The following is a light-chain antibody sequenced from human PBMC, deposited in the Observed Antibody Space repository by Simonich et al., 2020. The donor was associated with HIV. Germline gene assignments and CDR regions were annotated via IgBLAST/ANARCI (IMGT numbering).Light chain of an antibody. J-gene: IGKJ3*01. CDR2: GAS. V-gene: IGKV3-15*01. Sequence: EIVMTQSPATLSVSPGERATPSCRASQSVRSNLAWYQQKPGQAPRLLSTGASTRAPGIPARFSCSVFGTEFTLTISSMQSEDFAVYYCQQYNNWPSPFTFGPGTKVDIK. CDR3: QQYNNWPSPFT. CDR1: QSVRSN.